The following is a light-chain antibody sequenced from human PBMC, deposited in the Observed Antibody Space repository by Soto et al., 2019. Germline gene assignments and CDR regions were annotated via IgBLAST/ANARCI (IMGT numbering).Light chain of an antibody. J-gene: IGKJ5*01. CDR1: QDIGNS. Sequence: DIQMTHSPSSLSGSGGDRVTITCQASQDIGNSVNWYQQKPGKAPKLLLSAASNLETGDPLRFSGSGSGTDFAFIISSLQPEDVATYFCQQYGSLPITFGQGTRLEIK. CDR3: QQYGSLPIT. V-gene: IGKV1-33*01. CDR2: AAS.